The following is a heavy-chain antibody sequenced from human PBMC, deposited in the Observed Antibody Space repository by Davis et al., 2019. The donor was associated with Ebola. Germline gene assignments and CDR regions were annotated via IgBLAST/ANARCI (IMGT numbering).Heavy chain of an antibody. V-gene: IGHV5-51*01. J-gene: IGHJ5*02. CDR1: GYSFTNSW. CDR3: ARIHHRRVGSGGYYGNNWFDP. CDR2: IYPGDSDT. Sequence: GESLKISCKGSGYSFTNSWIGWVRQMPGKGLEWMGIIYPGDSDTRYSPSFQGQVTISADKSISTAYLQWSSLKASDTAMYYCARIHHRRVGSGGYYGNNWFDPWGQGTLVTVSS. D-gene: IGHD3-10*01.